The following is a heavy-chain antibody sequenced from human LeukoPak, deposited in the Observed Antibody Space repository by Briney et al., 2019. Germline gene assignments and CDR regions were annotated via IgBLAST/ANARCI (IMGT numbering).Heavy chain of an antibody. J-gene: IGHJ5*02. CDR2: IYYSGST. CDR3: ARHEYSGSYYGLSWFDP. V-gene: IGHV4-39*01. CDR1: GGSISSSGYY. Sequence: PSETLSLTCTVSGGSISSSGYYWGWIREPPGKGLEWIASIYYSGSTYYNPSLKSRVTISVDTSKNQLSLKLSSLTAADTAVYYCARHEYSGSYYGLSWFDPWGQGTLVTVSS. D-gene: IGHD1-26*01.